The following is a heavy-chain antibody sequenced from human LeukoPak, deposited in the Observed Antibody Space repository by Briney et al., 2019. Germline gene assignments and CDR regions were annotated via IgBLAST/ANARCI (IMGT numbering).Heavy chain of an antibody. J-gene: IGHJ5*02. V-gene: IGHV3-23*01. D-gene: IGHD6-13*01. CDR3: AKGGQQLVRFNWFDP. CDR1: GFTFSSYA. Sequence: GGSLRLSFAASGFTFSSYAMSWVRQAPGKGLEWVSAISGSGGSTYYADSVKGRFTISRDNSKNTLYLQMNSLRAEDTAVYYCAKGGQQLVRFNWFDPWGQGTLVTVSS. CDR2: ISGSGGST.